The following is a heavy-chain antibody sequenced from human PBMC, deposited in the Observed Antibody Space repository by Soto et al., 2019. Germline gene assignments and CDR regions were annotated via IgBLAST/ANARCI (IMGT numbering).Heavy chain of an antibody. CDR1: GGTFSSYT. V-gene: IGHV1-69*02. CDR2: IIPILGIA. CDR3: ARLPPAPVAALAY. Sequence: ASVKVSCKASGGTFSSYTISWVRQAPGQGLEWMGRIIPILGIANYAQKFQGRVTITADKSTSTAYMELSSLRSEDTAVYYCARLPPAPVAALAYWGQGTLVTVS. D-gene: IGHD6-19*01. J-gene: IGHJ4*02.